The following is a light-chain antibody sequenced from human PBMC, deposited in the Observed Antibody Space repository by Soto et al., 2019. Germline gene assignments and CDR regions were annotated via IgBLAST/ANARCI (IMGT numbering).Light chain of an antibody. J-gene: IGKJ1*01. Sequence: EIVMTQSPGTLSVSPWGRATLSCRASQSVSSDLAWYQHKPGQAPRLLIFGASTRPTGIPARFSGSGSGTDFTLTISSLQSEDFAVYYCQQYNNWPLTFGQGTKVEI. V-gene: IGKV3-15*01. CDR1: QSVSSD. CDR3: QQYNNWPLT. CDR2: GAS.